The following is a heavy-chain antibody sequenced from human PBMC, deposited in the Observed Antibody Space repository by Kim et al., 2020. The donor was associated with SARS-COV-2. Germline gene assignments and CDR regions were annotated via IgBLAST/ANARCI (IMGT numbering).Heavy chain of an antibody. CDR3: TTAAGDMATITDFDY. CDR1: GFTFSNAW. J-gene: IGHJ4*02. D-gene: IGHD5-12*01. V-gene: IGHV3-15*01. Sequence: GGSLRLSCAASGFTFSNAWMSWVRQAPGKGLEWVGRIKSKTDGGTTDYAAPVKGRFTISRDDSKNTLYLQMNSLKTEDTAVYYCTTAAGDMATITDFDYWGQGTLVTVSS. CDR2: IKSKTDGGTT.